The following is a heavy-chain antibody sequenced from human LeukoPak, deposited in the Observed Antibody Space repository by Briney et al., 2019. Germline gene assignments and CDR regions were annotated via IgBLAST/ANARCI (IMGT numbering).Heavy chain of an antibody. J-gene: IGHJ5*02. Sequence: GGSLKLSCAASGFTVSSSFMSWVRQAPGKGLEWVSVIYSGGSTSYSDSVKGRFTISRDNAKNSLFLQINSLRAEDTAVYYCANGGTYSSGPWGQGTLVTVSS. CDR1: GFTVSSSF. D-gene: IGHD3-22*01. CDR2: IYSGGST. V-gene: IGHV3-53*01. CDR3: ANGGTYSSGP.